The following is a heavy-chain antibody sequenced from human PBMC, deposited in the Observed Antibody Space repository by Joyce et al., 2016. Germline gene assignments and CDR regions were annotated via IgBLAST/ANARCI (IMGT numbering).Heavy chain of an antibody. J-gene: IGHJ1*01. CDR3: ARARRGIIWARGEMGEYLQH. CDR1: GGSLSGYY. Sequence: QVQLQEWGAGLLKPSETLSLTCAVYGGSLSGYYWSWIRQAPGMGLEWIGEVNDRGRTNYKPSLKSRATTSMDTSKNQFSLRLTTVTAADTAVYFCARARRGIIWARGEMGEYLQHWGRGTVVIVSS. V-gene: IGHV4-34*01. CDR2: VNDRGRT. D-gene: IGHD3-10*01.